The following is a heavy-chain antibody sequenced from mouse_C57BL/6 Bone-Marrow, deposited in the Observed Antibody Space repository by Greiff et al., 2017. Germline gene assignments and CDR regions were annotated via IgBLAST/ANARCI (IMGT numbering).Heavy chain of an antibody. CDR2: IYPGSGST. CDR3: ARCLLYHFDY. CDR1: GYTFTSYW. J-gene: IGHJ2*01. V-gene: IGHV1-55*01. Sequence: VQLKEPGAELVKPGASVKMSCKASGYTFTSYWITWVKQRPGQGLEWIGDIYPGSGSTNYNEKFKSKATLTVDTSSSTAYMQLSSLTSEDSAVYYCARCLLYHFDYWGQGTTLTVSS. D-gene: IGHD2-12*01.